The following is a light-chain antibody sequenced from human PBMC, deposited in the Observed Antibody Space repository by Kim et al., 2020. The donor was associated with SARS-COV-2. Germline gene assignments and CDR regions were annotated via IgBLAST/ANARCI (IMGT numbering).Light chain of an antibody. CDR2: DAS. Sequence: PGERATLPCGTSQTVSNYLAWYQQKPGQAPRLLIYDASNRATGIPVRFGGSGSGTDFSLTISNLEPEDFAVYYCQYRRTFGQGTKVDIK. CDR1: QTVSNY. CDR3: QYRRT. J-gene: IGKJ1*01. V-gene: IGKV3-11*01.